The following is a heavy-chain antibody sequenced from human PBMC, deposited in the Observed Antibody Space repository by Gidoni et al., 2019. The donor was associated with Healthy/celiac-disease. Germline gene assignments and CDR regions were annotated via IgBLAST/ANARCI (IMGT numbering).Heavy chain of an antibody. V-gene: IGHV4-34*01. CDR1: GGSLLGYY. CDR3: ARAIWTYYYDSSGGDYFDY. J-gene: IGHJ4*02. Sequence: QVQLQQWGAGLLKPSETLSLTCAVYGGSLLGYYWGWIRQPPGKGLEWIGEINHSGSTNYNPSLKSRVTISVDTSKNQFSLKLSSVTAADTAVYYCARAIWTYYYDSSGGDYFDYWGQGTLVTVSS. CDR2: INHSGST. D-gene: IGHD3-22*01.